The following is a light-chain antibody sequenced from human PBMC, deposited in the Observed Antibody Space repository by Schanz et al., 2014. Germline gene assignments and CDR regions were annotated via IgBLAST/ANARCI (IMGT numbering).Light chain of an antibody. V-gene: IGKV3-20*01. J-gene: IGKJ1*01. CDR3: QQYGSSPGT. CDR2: GAS. CDR1: QSVSSTS. Sequence: EIVWTQSPGTLSLSPGERATLSCRASQSVSSTSLAWYQQKPGQAPRLVIYGASTRATGIPDRFSGSGSGTDFTLTISRLEPEDFAVYYCQQYGSSPGTFGQGTKVEIK.